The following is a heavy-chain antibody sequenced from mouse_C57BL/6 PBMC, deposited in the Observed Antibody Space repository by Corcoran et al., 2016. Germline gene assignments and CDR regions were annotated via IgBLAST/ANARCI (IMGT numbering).Heavy chain of an antibody. D-gene: IGHD2-1*01. V-gene: IGHV1-26*01. J-gene: IGHJ4*01. CDR2: INPNNGGT. CDR1: GYTFTDYY. Sequence: EVQLQQSGPELVKPGASVKISCKASGYTFTDYYMNWVKQSHGKSLEWIGDINPNNGGTSYNQKFKGKATLTVDKSSSTAYMELRSLTSEDSAVYYCARYYGNYYAMDYWGQGTSVTVSS. CDR3: ARYYGNYYAMDY.